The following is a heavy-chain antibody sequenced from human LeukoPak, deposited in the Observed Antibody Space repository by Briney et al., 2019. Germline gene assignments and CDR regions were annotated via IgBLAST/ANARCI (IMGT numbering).Heavy chain of an antibody. Sequence: PSETLSLTCTVSGGSISSYYWGWIRQPPGKGLEWIGSIYYSGSTYYNPSLKSRVTISVDTSKNQFSLKLSSVTAADTAVYYCARPGIAAAGYFDYWGQGTLVTVSS. J-gene: IGHJ4*02. V-gene: IGHV4-39*01. D-gene: IGHD6-13*01. CDR3: ARPGIAAAGYFDY. CDR2: IYYSGST. CDR1: GGSISSYY.